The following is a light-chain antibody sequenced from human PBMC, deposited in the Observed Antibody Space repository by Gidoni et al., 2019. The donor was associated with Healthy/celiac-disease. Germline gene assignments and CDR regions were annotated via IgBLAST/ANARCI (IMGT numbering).Light chain of an antibody. Sequence: DIQMTQSPSSLSASVGDRVTITCRASQSISSYLNWYQQKPGKAPKLMIYAASSLQSGVPSRFSGSGSGTDFTRTSSRLQPEDFATYYCQQSYSTPTFGQGTKVEIK. CDR3: QQSYSTPT. CDR1: QSISSY. CDR2: AAS. J-gene: IGKJ1*01. V-gene: IGKV1-39*01.